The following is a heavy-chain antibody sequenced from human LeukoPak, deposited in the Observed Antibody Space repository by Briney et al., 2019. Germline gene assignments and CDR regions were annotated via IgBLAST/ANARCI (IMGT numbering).Heavy chain of an antibody. CDR1: GGSISSGDYY. D-gene: IGHD3-22*01. Sequence: DPSETLSLTCTVSGGSISSGDYYWSWIRQPPGKGLEWIGYIYYSGSTYYNPSLKSRVTISVDTSKNQFSLKLSSVTAADTAVYYCARLGRRSYYDSSGYYRRYYFDYWGQGTLVTVSS. CDR3: ARLGRRSYYDSSGYYRRYYFDY. J-gene: IGHJ4*02. CDR2: IYYSGST. V-gene: IGHV4-30-4*01.